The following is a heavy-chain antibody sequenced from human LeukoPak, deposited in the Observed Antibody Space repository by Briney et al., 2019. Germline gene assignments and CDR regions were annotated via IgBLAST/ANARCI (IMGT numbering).Heavy chain of an antibody. Sequence: GGSLRLSCAASGFTVSSNCMSWVRQAPGKGLEWVSVIYSGGSTYYADSVKGRFTISRDNAKNSLYLQMNSLRAEDTALYYCARAGLGAFDIWGQGTMATVSS. CDR3: ARAGLGAFDI. CDR2: IYSGGST. V-gene: IGHV3-66*01. J-gene: IGHJ3*02. CDR1: GFTVSSNC.